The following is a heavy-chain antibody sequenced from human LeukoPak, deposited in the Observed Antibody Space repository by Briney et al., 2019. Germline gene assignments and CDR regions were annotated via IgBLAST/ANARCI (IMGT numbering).Heavy chain of an antibody. CDR1: GGSFSGYY. Sequence: SETLSLTCAVYGGSFSGYYWSWIRQPPGKGLEWIGEINHSGSTNYNPSLKSRVTISVDTSKNQFSLKLSSVTAADTAVYYCARGSDDSSGYYFWFDPWGQGTLVTVSS. J-gene: IGHJ5*02. D-gene: IGHD3-22*01. CDR2: INHSGST. V-gene: IGHV4-34*01. CDR3: ARGSDDSSGYYFWFDP.